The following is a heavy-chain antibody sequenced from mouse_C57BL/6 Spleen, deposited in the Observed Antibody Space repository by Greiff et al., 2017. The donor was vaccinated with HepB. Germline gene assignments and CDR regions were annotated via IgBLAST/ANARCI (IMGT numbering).Heavy chain of an antibody. D-gene: IGHD2-2*01. CDR2: INPGSGGT. CDR1: GYAFTNYL. Sequence: VKLMESGAELVRPGTSVKVSCKASGYAFTNYLIEWVKQRPGQGLEWIGVINPGSGGTNYNEKFKGKATLTADKSSSTAYMQLSSLTSEDSAVYFCARRGYGYDTLFDYWGQGTTLTVSS. J-gene: IGHJ2*01. V-gene: IGHV1-54*01. CDR3: ARRGYGYDTLFDY.